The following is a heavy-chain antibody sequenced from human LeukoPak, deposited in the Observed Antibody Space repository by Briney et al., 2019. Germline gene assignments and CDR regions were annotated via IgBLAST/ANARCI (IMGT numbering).Heavy chain of an antibody. CDR3: ATHREGALNQGFDI. CDR2: IWYDGSNI. V-gene: IGHV3-33*03. CDR1: GISFSSHG. Sequence: PGGSLRLSCAASGISFSSHGMHWVRQAPGKGLEWVAVIWYDGSNIYYADSVKGRFTISRDNSKNTLYLQMNSLRVEDTAIYYCATHREGALNQGFDIWGQGTTVTVSS. J-gene: IGHJ3*02. D-gene: IGHD1-14*01.